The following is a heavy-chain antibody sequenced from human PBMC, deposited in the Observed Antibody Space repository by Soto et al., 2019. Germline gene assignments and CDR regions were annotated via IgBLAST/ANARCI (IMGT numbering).Heavy chain of an antibody. Sequence: QVQLVQSGAEVKKPGSSVKVSCKASGGTFSSYAISWVRQAPGQGLEWMGGTIPIFGTANYAQKFQGRVTITADESTSTANMELGSLRAEDAAVYYCARRVVRGVYYGMDVWGQGTTVTVSS. D-gene: IGHD3-10*01. CDR1: GGTFSSYA. J-gene: IGHJ6*02. CDR3: ARRVVRGVYYGMDV. CDR2: TIPIFGTA. V-gene: IGHV1-69*12.